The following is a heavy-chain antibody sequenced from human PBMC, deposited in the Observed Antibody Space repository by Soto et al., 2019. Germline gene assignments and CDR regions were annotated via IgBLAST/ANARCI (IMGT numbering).Heavy chain of an antibody. V-gene: IGHV3-23*01. D-gene: IGHD3-22*01. CDR3: AKGPTYYYDSSGYFDY. CDR2: ISGSGGST. CDR1: GLTFSSYA. J-gene: IGHJ4*02. Sequence: GGSLRLSCAASGLTFSSYAMSWVRQAPGKGLEWVSAISGSGGSTYYADSVKGRFTISRDNSKNTLYLQMNSLRAEDTAVYYCAKGPTYYYDSSGYFDYWGQGTLVTVSS.